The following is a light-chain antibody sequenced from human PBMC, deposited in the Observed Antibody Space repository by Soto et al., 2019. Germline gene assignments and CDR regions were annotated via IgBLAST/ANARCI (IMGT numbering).Light chain of an antibody. CDR1: RSNIGSNY. Sequence: QSVLTQPPSASGTPGQRVTFSCSGGRSNIGSNYVYWYQQFPGTAPKLLIYRNNQRPSGVPDRFSGSKSGTSASLAISGLRSEDEADYYCTSWDDSLYHVVFGGGTKVTVL. V-gene: IGLV1-47*01. CDR3: TSWDDSLYHVV. CDR2: RNN. J-gene: IGLJ2*01.